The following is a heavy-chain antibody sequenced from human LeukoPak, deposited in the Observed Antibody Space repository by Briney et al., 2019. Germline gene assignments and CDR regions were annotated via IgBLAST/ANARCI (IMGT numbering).Heavy chain of an antibody. J-gene: IGHJ4*02. V-gene: IGHV3-33*08. CDR3: ARDRGYCSGGSCYSNYFDY. CDR2: IWSDGSNY. CDR1: GFTFSSYG. Sequence: PGGSLRLSCSASGFTFSSYGMHWVRQALGKGLEWVALIWSDGSNYFYPDSVKGRFTISRDNSKNTVYLQMNSLRAEDTAVYYCARDRGYCSGGSCYSNYFDYWGQGTLVTVSS. D-gene: IGHD2-15*01.